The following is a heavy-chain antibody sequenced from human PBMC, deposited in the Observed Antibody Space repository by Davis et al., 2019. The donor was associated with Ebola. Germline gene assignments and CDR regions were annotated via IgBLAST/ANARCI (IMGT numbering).Heavy chain of an antibody. CDR2: ISGSGDNT. D-gene: IGHD2-21*02. J-gene: IGHJ4*02. CDR1: GFAFASYS. Sequence: GESLKISCAASGFAFASYSMNWVRQAPGKGLEWVSVISGSGDNTYYAASMKGRFTISRDNSKNTLYLQMNSLRAEDTAIYYCVKGTHVDSYAASDYWGQGALVTVSS. CDR3: VKGTHVDSYAASDY. V-gene: IGHV3-23*01.